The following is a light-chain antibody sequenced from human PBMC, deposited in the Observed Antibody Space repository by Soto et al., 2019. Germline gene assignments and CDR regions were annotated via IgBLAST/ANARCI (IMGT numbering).Light chain of an antibody. Sequence: AIRMTQSPSSLSASTGDRVTITCRASQGISSYLAWYQQKPGKAPKLLIYAASTLQSGVPSRFSGRGSGTDFTLTISCLQSEDFATYYFQQYYSYPLPCGGGTKVEIK. V-gene: IGKV1-8*01. CDR3: QQYYSYPLP. CDR1: QGISSY. CDR2: AAS. J-gene: IGKJ4*01.